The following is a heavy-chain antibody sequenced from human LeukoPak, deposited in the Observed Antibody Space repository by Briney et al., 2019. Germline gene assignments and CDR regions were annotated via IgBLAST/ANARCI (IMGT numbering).Heavy chain of an antibody. V-gene: IGHV3-33*01. CDR2: IWYDGTNK. Sequence: PGGSLRLSCAASGFTFSNYDMHWVRQAPGKGLEWVAVIWYDGTNKYYADSVKGRFTISRDNSKNTLYLQMNSLRAEDTAVYYCARGVGGSDLFDYWGQGTLVTVSS. CDR3: ARGVGGSDLFDY. CDR1: GFTFSNYD. D-gene: IGHD1-26*01. J-gene: IGHJ4*02.